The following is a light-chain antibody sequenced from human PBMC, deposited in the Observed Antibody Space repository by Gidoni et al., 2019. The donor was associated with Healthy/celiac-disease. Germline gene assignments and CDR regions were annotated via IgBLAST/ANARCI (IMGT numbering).Light chain of an antibody. CDR1: QSISSY. CDR2: AAS. CDR3: QQSYSTPQT. Sequence: DIQMTQSPSSLSASVGDRVTITCRASQSISSYLNWYQQKPGKAPKLLIYAASSLQSGVPSRFSGSGSGTEFTLTISSLQPEDFATYYCQQSYSTPQTFGQXTKVEIK. J-gene: IGKJ1*01. V-gene: IGKV1-39*01.